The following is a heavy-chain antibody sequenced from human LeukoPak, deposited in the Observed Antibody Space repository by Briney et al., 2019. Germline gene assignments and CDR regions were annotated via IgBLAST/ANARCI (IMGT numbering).Heavy chain of an antibody. Sequence: GGSLRLSCAASGLMFSSSWMSWVRQAPGKGLEWVASIKQDGSQKNYVDSVKGRFTISRDNAQNSLYLQMNSLRAEDTAVYYCAREGSSSSFAFDIWGQGTMVTVSS. CDR2: IKQDGSQK. CDR3: AREGSSSSFAFDI. V-gene: IGHV3-7*01. D-gene: IGHD6-6*01. CDR1: GLMFSSSW. J-gene: IGHJ3*02.